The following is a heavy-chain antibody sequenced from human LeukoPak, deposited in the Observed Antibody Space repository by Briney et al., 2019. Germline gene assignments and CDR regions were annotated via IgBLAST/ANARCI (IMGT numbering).Heavy chain of an antibody. CDR2: INHSGST. D-gene: IGHD3-10*01. CDR1: GGSFSGYY. CDR3: ARTAKYCYGSETYYFFDY. J-gene: IGHJ4*02. Sequence: SETLSLTCAVYGGSFSGYYWGWIRQPPGKGLEWIGEINHSGSTNYNPSLKSRVTISVDTSKNQFSLKLTSVTPADTAVYYCARTAKYCYGSETYYFFDYWGQGTLVTVSS. V-gene: IGHV4-34*01.